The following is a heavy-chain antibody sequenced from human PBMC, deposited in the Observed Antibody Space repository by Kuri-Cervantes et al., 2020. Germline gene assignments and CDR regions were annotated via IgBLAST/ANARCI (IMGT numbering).Heavy chain of an antibody. Sequence: ASVKVSCKASGYTFTSYGISWVRQAPGQGLEWMGWISAYNGDTNYAQKLQGRVTMTRNTSIGTAYMELSSLRSEDTAVYYCARGGVKGSYSSSWFMDSWGQGTLVTVSS. CDR2: ISAYNGDT. J-gene: IGHJ4*02. CDR1: GYTFTSYG. D-gene: IGHD6-13*01. V-gene: IGHV1-18*01. CDR3: ARGGVKGSYSSSWFMDS.